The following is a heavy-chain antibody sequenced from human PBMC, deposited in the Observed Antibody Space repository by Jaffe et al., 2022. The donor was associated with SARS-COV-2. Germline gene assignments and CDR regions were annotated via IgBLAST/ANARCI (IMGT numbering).Heavy chain of an antibody. J-gene: IGHJ4*02. Sequence: QVQLVQSGAEVKKPGASVKVSCKASGYTFTSYGISWVRQAPGQGLEWMGWISAYNGNTNYAQKLQGRVTMTTDTSTSTAYMELRSLRSDDTAVYYCARTHVWITMIVVAPYYFDYWGQGTLVTVSS. CDR2: ISAYNGNT. D-gene: IGHD3-22*01. CDR1: GYTFTSYG. V-gene: IGHV1-18*01. CDR3: ARTHVWITMIVVAPYYFDY.